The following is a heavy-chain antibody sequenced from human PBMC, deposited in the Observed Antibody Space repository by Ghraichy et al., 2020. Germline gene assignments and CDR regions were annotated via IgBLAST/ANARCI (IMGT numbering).Heavy chain of an antibody. CDR2: IYYSGST. D-gene: IGHD4-17*01. Sequence: SETLSLTCTVSGGSISSYYWSWIRQPPGKGLEWIGYIYYSGSTNYNPSLKSRVTISVDTSKNQFSLKLSSVTAADTAVYYCARGANYGDYPLDYWGQGTLVTVSS. CDR3: ARGANYGDYPLDY. J-gene: IGHJ4*02. CDR1: GGSISSYY. V-gene: IGHV4-59*01.